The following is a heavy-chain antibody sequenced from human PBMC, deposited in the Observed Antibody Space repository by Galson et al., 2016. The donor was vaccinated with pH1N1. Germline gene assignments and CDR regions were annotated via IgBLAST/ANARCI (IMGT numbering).Heavy chain of an antibody. Sequence: LSLTCTVSGASISSGYNYWDWIRQHPGKGLEWIGYIYNSGSTYYNPSLKSRLTISVDTSKNHISLHLSSVTAEDTAMYYCVRAVGRAEAHWGQGTLVTVSS. CDR3: VRAVGRAEAH. CDR2: IYNSGST. V-gene: IGHV4-31*03. J-gene: IGHJ4*02. D-gene: IGHD1-26*01. CDR1: GASISSGYNY.